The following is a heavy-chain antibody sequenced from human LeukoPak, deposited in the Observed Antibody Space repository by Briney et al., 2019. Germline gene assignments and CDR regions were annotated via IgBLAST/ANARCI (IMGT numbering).Heavy chain of an antibody. Sequence: ASVKVSCKASGYNFIVYYMHWVRQAPGQGLEWMGWINPNSGGTNYAQKFQGRVTMTRDTSISTAYMELSSLRSDDTAVYYCARTYGGTWGGYPDYWGQGTLVTVSS. CDR3: ARTYGGTWGGYPDY. CDR2: INPNSGGT. D-gene: IGHD4-23*01. V-gene: IGHV1-2*02. CDR1: GYNFIVYY. J-gene: IGHJ4*02.